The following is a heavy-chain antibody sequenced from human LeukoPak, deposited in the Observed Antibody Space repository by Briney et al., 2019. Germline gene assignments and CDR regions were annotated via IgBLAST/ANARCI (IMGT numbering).Heavy chain of an antibody. CDR3: ARVLGVVRDWYFDL. D-gene: IGHD3-3*01. CDR1: GFTFDDYG. V-gene: IGHV3-20*04. CDR2: INWNGGST. Sequence: GGSLRLSCAPSGFTFDDYGMSWVRQAPGKGLQWVSGINWNGGSTGYADSVKGRFTISRDNAKNSLYLQMNSLRAEDTALYYCARVLGVVRDWYFDLWGRGTLVTVSS. J-gene: IGHJ2*01.